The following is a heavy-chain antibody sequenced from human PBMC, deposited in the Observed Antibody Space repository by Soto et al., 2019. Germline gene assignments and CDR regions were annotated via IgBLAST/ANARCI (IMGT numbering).Heavy chain of an antibody. CDR2: INHSGST. V-gene: IGHV4-34*01. CDR3: ARVFYGSGDYLDV. Sequence: PSETLSLTCAVSGGSFSGYYWSWIRQPPGKGLEWIGEINHSGSTKYNPSLKSRVTISVDTSKNQFSLKLSSVTAADTAVYYCARVFYGSGDYLDVWGKGTTVTVSS. CDR1: GGSFSGYY. J-gene: IGHJ6*03. D-gene: IGHD3-10*01.